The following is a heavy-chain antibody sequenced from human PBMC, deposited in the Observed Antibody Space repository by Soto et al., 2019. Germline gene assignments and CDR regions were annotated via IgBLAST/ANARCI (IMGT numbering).Heavy chain of an antibody. CDR1: GYTFTRYA. CDR3: ARDVVVVPAALGYFDY. V-gene: IGHV1-3*01. Sequence: QVQLVQSVAEVKKPGASVKVSCKASGYTFTRYAMHWVRQAPGQRLEWMGWINAGNGNTKYSQKFQGRVTITRDTPASKAYMELSIVRSEDTAVYYCARDVVVVPAALGYFDYWGQGTLVTVSS. CDR2: INAGNGNT. D-gene: IGHD2-2*01. J-gene: IGHJ4*02.